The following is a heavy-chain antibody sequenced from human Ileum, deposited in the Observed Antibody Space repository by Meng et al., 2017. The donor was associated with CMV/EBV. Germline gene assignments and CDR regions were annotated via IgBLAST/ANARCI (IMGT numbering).Heavy chain of an antibody. D-gene: IGHD2-21*02. Sequence: GGSLRLSCAASAFSFSNYGMHWVRQAPGKGLEWVSFMRYDGKTTYYADSVKGRFTISRDNSKNTVYLQMNSLRSEDTAVYFCAKDHDFVTGKNYHYAMDVWGQGTTVTVSS. V-gene: IGHV3-30*02. J-gene: IGHJ6*02. CDR3: AKDHDFVTGKNYHYAMDV. CDR1: AFSFSNYG. CDR2: MRYDGKTT.